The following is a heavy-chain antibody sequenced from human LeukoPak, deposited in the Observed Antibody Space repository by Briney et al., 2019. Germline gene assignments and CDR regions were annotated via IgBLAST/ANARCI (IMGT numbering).Heavy chain of an antibody. CDR2: ISSSGSTI. D-gene: IGHD3-22*01. CDR1: GFTFSDYY. J-gene: IGHJ4*02. CDR3: ARDWDYYDSSGYYDY. Sequence: GGSLRLSCAASGFTFSDYYMSWIRQAPGKGLEWVSYISSSGSTIYYADSVKGGFTISRDNAKNSLYLQMNSLRAEDTAVYYCARDWDYYDSSGYYDYWGQGTLVTVSS. V-gene: IGHV3-11*01.